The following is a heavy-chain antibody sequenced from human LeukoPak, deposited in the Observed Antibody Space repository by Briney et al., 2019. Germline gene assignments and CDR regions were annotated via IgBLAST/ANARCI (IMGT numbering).Heavy chain of an antibody. V-gene: IGHV3-66*02. J-gene: IGHJ4*02. CDR3: ARATGTWGYYFDY. D-gene: IGHD1-1*01. CDR1: GFTVRRNY. Sequence: GGSLRLSCAASGFTVRRNYMSWVRQAPGKGLEWVSVIYSGGSTYYADSVKGRFTISRDNSKNTLYLQMNSLRAEDTAVYYCARATGTWGYYFDYWGQGTLVTVSS. CDR2: IYSGGST.